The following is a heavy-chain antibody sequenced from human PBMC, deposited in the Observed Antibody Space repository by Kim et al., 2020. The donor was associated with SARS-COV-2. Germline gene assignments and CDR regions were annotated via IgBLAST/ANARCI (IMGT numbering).Heavy chain of an antibody. CDR3: ARDGKHYDFWSGYLY. Sequence: GGSLRLSCAASGFTVSSNYMSWVRQAPGKGLEWVSVIYSGGSTYYADSVKGRFTISRDNSKNTLYLQMNSLRAEDTAVYYCARDGKHYDFWSGYLYWGQGTLVTVSS. CDR1: GFTVSSNY. V-gene: IGHV3-66*01. J-gene: IGHJ4*02. D-gene: IGHD3-3*01. CDR2: IYSGGST.